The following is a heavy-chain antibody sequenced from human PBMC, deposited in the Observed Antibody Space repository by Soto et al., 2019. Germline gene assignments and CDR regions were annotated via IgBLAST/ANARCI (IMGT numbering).Heavy chain of an antibody. V-gene: IGHV4-30-4*01. CDR3: ARGKEIRPYYNHGMDV. CDR1: GGTSFSGDYF. D-gene: IGHD3-16*01. Sequence: ASETHSQTSTVSGGTSFSGDYFCYWIRQSPGKGLEWIGYISSIGSTYYNPSLNSRVSVSRDTSKNQFSLKLSSVTTTDTAAYFYARGKEIRPYYNHGMDVWGQGTTVTVSS. J-gene: IGHJ6*02. CDR2: ISSIGST.